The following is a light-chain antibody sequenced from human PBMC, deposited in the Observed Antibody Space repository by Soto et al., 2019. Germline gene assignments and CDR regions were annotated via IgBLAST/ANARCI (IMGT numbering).Light chain of an antibody. CDR2: DVI. V-gene: IGLV2-11*01. J-gene: IGLJ1*01. Sequence: QSALTQPRSVSGSPAQSVTLACTGTSSDVGNYDYVSWYQQHPGMAPKLIIYDVIKRPSGVPDRFSGSKSGNTASLTISGLQAEDEADYYCCSYAGSYIQYVFGTGTKVTVL. CDR1: SSDVGNYDY. CDR3: CSYAGSYIQYV.